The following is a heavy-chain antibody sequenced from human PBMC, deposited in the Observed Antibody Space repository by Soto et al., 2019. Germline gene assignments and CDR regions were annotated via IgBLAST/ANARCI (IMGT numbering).Heavy chain of an antibody. CDR2: IYYTGHT. J-gene: IGHJ3*02. CDR1: GVSINSGGYY. Sequence: QVQLQESGPGLVKPSQTLSLTCSVSGVSINSGGYYWSWIRHHPGTGLEWIGYIYYTGHTFYNPSLKSRVAMSLDTSKNQFSLKLSSLTAADTPVYYCARGSQLERDALDIWGQGTMVTVSS. V-gene: IGHV4-31*03. D-gene: IGHD1-1*01. CDR3: ARGSQLERDALDI.